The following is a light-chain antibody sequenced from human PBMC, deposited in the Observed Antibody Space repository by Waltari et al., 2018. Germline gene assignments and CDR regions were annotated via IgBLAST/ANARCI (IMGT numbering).Light chain of an antibody. CDR3: YSYAGTSTFV. CDR1: SSDVGVYDY. V-gene: IGLV2-11*01. CDR2: DVS. Sequence: QSALTQPRSVSGSPGQSVTISCTGTSSDVGVYDYVSWYQQHPGKAPKLMIYDVSQRPSGVPDRFASSKSGNTASLTISGLQAEDEADYYCYSYAGTSTFVFGTGTKVAVL. J-gene: IGLJ1*01.